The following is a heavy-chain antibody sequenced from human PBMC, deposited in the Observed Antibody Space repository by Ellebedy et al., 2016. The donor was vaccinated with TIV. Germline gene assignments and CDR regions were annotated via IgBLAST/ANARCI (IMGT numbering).Heavy chain of an antibody. CDR2: INPSGGST. D-gene: IGHD2-15*01. CDR1: GYTFSSYY. Sequence: AASVKVSCKASGYTFSSYYMHWVRQAPGQGLEWMGIINPSGGSTTYAQNLQGRVTMTRDTSSRTVYMELRSLKSDDTAMYYCARSGYYYGLDVWGQGTTVTVSS. V-gene: IGHV1-46*04. J-gene: IGHJ6*02. CDR3: ARSGYYYGLDV.